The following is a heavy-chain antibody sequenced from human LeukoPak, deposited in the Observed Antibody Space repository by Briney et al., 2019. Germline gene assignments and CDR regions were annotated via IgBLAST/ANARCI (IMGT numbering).Heavy chain of an antibody. CDR1: GFAFSDFS. CDR3: ARDDTWGFDY. D-gene: IGHD7-27*01. V-gene: IGHV3-21*05. CDR2: TRGSGSGMGSGN. J-gene: IGHJ4*02. Sequence: TGGSLRLSCAASGFAFSDFSMNWVRQAPGKGLEWVANTRGSGSGMGSGNYYAVSVKGRFTISRDDAKNSLYLQMNSLRAEDTAFYCCARDDTWGFDYWGQGALVTVSS.